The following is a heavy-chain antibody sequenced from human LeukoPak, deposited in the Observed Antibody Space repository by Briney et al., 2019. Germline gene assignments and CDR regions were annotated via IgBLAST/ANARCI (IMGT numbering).Heavy chain of an antibody. CDR2: IYPGDSDT. V-gene: IGHV5-51*01. J-gene: IGHJ5*02. Sequence: GESPKISCKGSGYRFTNYWIGWVRQMPGKGLEWMGVIYPGDSDTRYSPSFQGQVTISADKSISTAYLQWSSLKASDTAMYYCARQGDGYINNYFDPWGQGTLVTVSS. CDR1: GYRFTNYW. CDR3: ARQGDGYINNYFDP. D-gene: IGHD5-24*01.